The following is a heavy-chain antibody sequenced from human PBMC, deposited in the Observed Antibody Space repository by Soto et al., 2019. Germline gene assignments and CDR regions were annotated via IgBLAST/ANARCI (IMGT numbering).Heavy chain of an antibody. CDR3: ATDLFAGVVSNWFDP. Sequence: ASVKVSCKVSGYTLTELSMHWVRQAPGKGLEGMGGFDPEEGETIYAQKFQGRVTMTEDTSTDTAYMELSSLRSEDTAVYYCATDLFAGVVSNWFDPWGQGTLVTVSS. J-gene: IGHJ5*02. CDR1: GYTLTELS. CDR2: FDPEEGET. D-gene: IGHD3-3*01. V-gene: IGHV1-24*01.